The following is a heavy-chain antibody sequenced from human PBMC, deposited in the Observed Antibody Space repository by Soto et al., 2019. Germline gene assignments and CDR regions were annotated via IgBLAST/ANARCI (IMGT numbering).Heavy chain of an antibody. Sequence: GGSLRLSCAASGFTFSSYGMHWVRQAPGKGLEWVAVISYDGSNKYYADSVKGRFTISRDNSKNTLYLQMNSLRAEDTAVYYCANLTAVAACFDYWGQGTLVPASS. V-gene: IGHV3-30*18. CDR1: GFTFSSYG. CDR2: ISYDGSNK. J-gene: IGHJ4*02. CDR3: ANLTAVAACFDY. D-gene: IGHD6-13*01.